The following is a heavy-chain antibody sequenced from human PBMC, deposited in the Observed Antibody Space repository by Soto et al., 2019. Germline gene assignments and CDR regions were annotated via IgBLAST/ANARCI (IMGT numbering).Heavy chain of an antibody. CDR3: ASVYCSGGSCLDY. J-gene: IGHJ4*02. Sequence: PSETLSLTCTVSGGSISSYYWSWIRQPPGKGLEWIGYIYYSGSTNYNPSLKSRVTISVDTSKNQFSLKLSSVTAADTAVYYCASVYCSGGSCLDYWGQGTLVTVSS. D-gene: IGHD2-15*01. V-gene: IGHV4-59*01. CDR1: GGSISSYY. CDR2: IYYSGST.